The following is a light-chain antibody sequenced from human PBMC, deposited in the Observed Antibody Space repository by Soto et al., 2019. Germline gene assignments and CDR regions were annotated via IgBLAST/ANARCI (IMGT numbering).Light chain of an antibody. CDR2: EVT. V-gene: IGLV2-14*01. J-gene: IGLJ2*01. CDR3: SSFTSSTTVV. CDR1: SSDVGGYKY. Sequence: QSALTQPASVSGSPGQSMTISCTGTSSDVGGYKYVSWYQQHPGKAPKLMIYEVTNRPSGVSNRFSGSKSGNTASLPISGLQAEDQADYYCSSFTSSTTVVFGGGTKLTVL.